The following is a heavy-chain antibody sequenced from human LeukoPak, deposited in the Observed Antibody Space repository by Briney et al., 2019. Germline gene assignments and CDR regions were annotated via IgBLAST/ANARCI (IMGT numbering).Heavy chain of an antibody. Sequence: PSETLSLTCAVYGGSFSGYYWSWIRQPPGKGLEWIGEINHSGSTNYNPSLKSRVTISVDTSKNQFSLKLSSVTAADTAVYYCARGVSSGRTFDYWGQGTLVTVSS. D-gene: IGHD3-22*01. CDR1: GGSFSGYY. CDR2: INHSGST. V-gene: IGHV4-34*01. CDR3: ARGVSSGRTFDY. J-gene: IGHJ4*02.